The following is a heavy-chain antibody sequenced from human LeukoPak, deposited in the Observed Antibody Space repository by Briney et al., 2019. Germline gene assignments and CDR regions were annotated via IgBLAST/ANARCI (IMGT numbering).Heavy chain of an antibody. V-gene: IGHV4-59*01. CDR2: IYYSGST. J-gene: IGHJ4*02. CDR3: ARDMGSVAGPDY. Sequence: SETLSLTCTVSGGSISSYYWSWIRQPPGKGLEWIGYIYYSGSTHYNPSLKSRVTISVDTPKNQFSLKLTSVTAADTAVYYCARDMGSVAGPDYWGQGTLVTVSS. CDR1: GGSISSYY. D-gene: IGHD6-13*01.